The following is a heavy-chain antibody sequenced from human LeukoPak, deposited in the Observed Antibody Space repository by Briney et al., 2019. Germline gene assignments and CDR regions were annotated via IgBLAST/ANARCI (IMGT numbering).Heavy chain of an antibody. J-gene: IGHJ4*02. CDR1: GGSIRSYH. CDR3: AKAPVTTCSGAYCYPFDY. CDR2: IYDSGST. Sequence: SETLSLTCTVSGGSIRSYHWSWIRQPPGKRLEWIGYIYDSGSTNYNPSLKSRVTISIDTSKNQFSLKLSSVTAADTAVYYCAKAPVTTCSGAYCYPFDYWGQGTLVTVSS. D-gene: IGHD2-15*01. V-gene: IGHV4-59*01.